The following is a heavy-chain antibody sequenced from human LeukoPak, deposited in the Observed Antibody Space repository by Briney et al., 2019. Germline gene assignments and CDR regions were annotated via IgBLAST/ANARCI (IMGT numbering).Heavy chain of an antibody. J-gene: IGHJ5*02. CDR1: GFTFTTYP. V-gene: IGHV3-23*01. Sequence: GGSFNLSGAASGFTFTTYPMSRAPQAPGKGRKWASAISGSGGSTYYADSVKGRFTIARDNSKNTLCLQMNSLRAEDTAVYYCAKEAAEGWFDPWGQGTLVTVSS. CDR2: ISGSGGST. CDR3: AKEAAEGWFDP. D-gene: IGHD6-13*01.